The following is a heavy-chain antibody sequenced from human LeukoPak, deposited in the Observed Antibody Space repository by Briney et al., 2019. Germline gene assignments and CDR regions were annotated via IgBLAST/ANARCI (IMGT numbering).Heavy chain of an antibody. CDR2: IFYSAST. Sequence: PSETLSLTCIASAGSIAVYYWTWLRQPPGKGLEWIAYIFYSASTNYNPSLKSRATITVDTSTNQFSLNLLSVTAAHMAVYYCARGRTSGGYPHFDSWGQGIQVTVSS. CDR1: AGSIAVYY. D-gene: IGHD6-19*01. V-gene: IGHV4-59*01. J-gene: IGHJ4*02. CDR3: ARGRTSGGYPHFDS.